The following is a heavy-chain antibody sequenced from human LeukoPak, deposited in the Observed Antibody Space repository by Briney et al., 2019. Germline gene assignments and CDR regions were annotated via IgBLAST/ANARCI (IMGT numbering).Heavy chain of an antibody. J-gene: IGHJ4*02. Sequence: GESLKISCKGSGYSLTGYWIGWVRQMPGKGLEWMGIIDLGDSDTRYSPSFQGQVTISADKSITTAYLQWSSLKASDTAMYYCARYDSTSGVDYWGQGTPVTVSS. CDR2: IDLGDSDT. V-gene: IGHV5-51*01. CDR1: GYSLTGYW. D-gene: IGHD2-2*01. CDR3: ARYDSTSGVDY.